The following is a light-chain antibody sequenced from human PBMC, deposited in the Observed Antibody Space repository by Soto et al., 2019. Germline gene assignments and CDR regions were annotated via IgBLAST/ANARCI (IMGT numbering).Light chain of an antibody. CDR3: QQYNNWPPWT. J-gene: IGKJ1*01. CDR1: QSVSDNY. Sequence: EILLTPSTGTPSLSSGERATPSWRARQSVSDNYLAWYQQKPGRAPRLLIYAAFRRATGIPDRFSGSGSGTDFTLTISSLQSEDFAVYYCQQYNNWPPWTFGQGTKGDIK. CDR2: AAF. V-gene: IGKV3-20*01.